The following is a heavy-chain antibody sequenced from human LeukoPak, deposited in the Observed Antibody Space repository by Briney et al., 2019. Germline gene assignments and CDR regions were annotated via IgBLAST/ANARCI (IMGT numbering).Heavy chain of an antibody. CDR2: IYTSGST. J-gene: IGHJ4*02. Sequence: PSETLSLTCTVSGGSISSGSYYWSWIRQPAGKGLEWIGRIYTSGSTNYNPSLKSRVTISLDTSKNQFSLNLSSVTAADTAVYYCARDAKFEYSSGTGSPRVGNYFDYWGQGTLVTVSS. D-gene: IGHD6-25*01. CDR3: ARDAKFEYSSGTGSPRVGNYFDY. CDR1: GGSISSGSYY. V-gene: IGHV4-61*02.